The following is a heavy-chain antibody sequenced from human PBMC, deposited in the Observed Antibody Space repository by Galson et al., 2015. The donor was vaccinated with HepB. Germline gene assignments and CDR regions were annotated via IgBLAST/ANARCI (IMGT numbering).Heavy chain of an antibody. Sequence: SVKVSCKASEGTFSSYTISWVRQAPGQGLEWMGRIIPILGIANYAQKFQGRVTITADKSTSTAYMELSSLRSEDTAVYYCATYYYDSSGSGGYFQHWGQGTLVTVSS. CDR1: EGTFSSYT. CDR3: ATYYYDSSGSGGYFQH. J-gene: IGHJ1*01. CDR2: IIPILGIA. D-gene: IGHD3-22*01. V-gene: IGHV1-69*02.